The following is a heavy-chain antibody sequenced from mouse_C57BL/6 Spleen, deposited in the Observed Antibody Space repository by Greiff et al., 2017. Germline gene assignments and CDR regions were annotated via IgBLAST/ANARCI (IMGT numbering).Heavy chain of an antibody. D-gene: IGHD1-1*01. J-gene: IGHJ4*01. CDR1: GYTFTDYY. V-gene: IGHV1-26*01. CDR3: ARGDTTVVATRAMDY. Sequence: VQLKESGPELVKPGASVKISCKASGYTFTDYYMNWVKQSHGKSLEWIGDINPNNGGTSYNQKFKGKATLTVDKSSSTAYMELRSLTSEDSAVYDCARGDTTVVATRAMDYWGQGTSVTVSS. CDR2: INPNNGGT.